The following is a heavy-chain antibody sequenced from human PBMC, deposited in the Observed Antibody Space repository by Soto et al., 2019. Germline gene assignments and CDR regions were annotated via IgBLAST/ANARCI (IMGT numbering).Heavy chain of an antibody. D-gene: IGHD2-21*01. CDR1: GGTFSSYA. V-gene: IGHV1-69*12. CDR3: ARDEALNRKLWFDY. Sequence: QVQLVQSGAEVKKPGSSVKVSCKASGGTFSSYAISWVRQAPGQGLEWMGGIIPIFGTANYAQKFQGRVTXXAXEXXSTAYMELSSLRSEDTAVYYCARDEALNRKLWFDYWGQGTLVTVSS. J-gene: IGHJ4*02. CDR2: IIPIFGTA.